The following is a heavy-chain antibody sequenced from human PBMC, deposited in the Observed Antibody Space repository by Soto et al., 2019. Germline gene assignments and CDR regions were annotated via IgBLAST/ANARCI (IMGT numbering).Heavy chain of an antibody. CDR3: ARVVEATVTADY. CDR1: GYTFTTYG. D-gene: IGHD4-17*01. Sequence: QVQLVQSGAEVKKPGASVKVSCKASGYTFTTYGISWVRQAPGQGLEWMGWISAYNGNTNYAQSLQGRVTMTPDTSTSTAFMDLRSLTSDDTAVYYCARVVEATVTADYWGQGTLVAVSS. V-gene: IGHV1-18*01. J-gene: IGHJ4*02. CDR2: ISAYNGNT.